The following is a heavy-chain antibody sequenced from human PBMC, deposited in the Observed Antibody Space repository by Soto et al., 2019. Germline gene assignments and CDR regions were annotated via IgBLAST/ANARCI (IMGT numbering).Heavy chain of an antibody. CDR3: ARAQPIDSGYDYYFDY. CDR1: GGTFSSYT. D-gene: IGHD5-12*01. J-gene: IGHJ4*02. V-gene: IGHV1-69*02. Sequence: SVKVSCKASGGTFSSYTISWVRQAPGQGLEWMGRIIPILGIANYAQKFQGRVTITADKSTSTAYMELSSLRSEDTAVYYCARAQPIDSGYDYYFDYGGKGTLVNVS. CDR2: IIPILGIA.